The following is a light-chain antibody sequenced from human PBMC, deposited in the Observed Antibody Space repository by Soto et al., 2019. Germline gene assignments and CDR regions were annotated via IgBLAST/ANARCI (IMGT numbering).Light chain of an antibody. CDR1: SSDVGAYNY. CDR3: SSFASSNTWV. Sequence: QSALTQPPSASGSPGQSVTISCTGTSSDVGAYNYVSWYQQHAGKAPKLVIYEVTKRPSGVPDRFSGSKSANTASLTVSGLQAEDEADYYWSSFASSNTWVFGGGTKVTVL. J-gene: IGLJ3*02. V-gene: IGLV2-8*01. CDR2: EVT.